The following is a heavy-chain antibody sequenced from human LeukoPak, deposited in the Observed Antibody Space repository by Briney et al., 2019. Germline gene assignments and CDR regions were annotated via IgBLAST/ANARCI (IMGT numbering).Heavy chain of an antibody. J-gene: IGHJ4*02. CDR2: ISNSGGST. CDR1: GFTFSSYA. V-gene: IGHV3-23*01. D-gene: IGHD4-11*01. Sequence: PGGSLRLSCAASGFTFSSYAMSWVRQAPGKGLEWVSGISNSGGSTYYADSVKGRFTISRDNSKNMLYLQMNSLRAEDTAVYYCAKDCLGMTTVTTEQFDGFDYWGQGTLVTVSS. CDR3: AKDCLGMTTVTTEQFDGFDY.